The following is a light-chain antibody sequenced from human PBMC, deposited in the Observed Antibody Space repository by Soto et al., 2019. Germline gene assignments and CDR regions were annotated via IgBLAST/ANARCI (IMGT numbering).Light chain of an antibody. CDR1: ISDIGSYNY. J-gene: IGLJ1*01. CDR3: ISYRGSDTSYV. V-gene: IGLV2-14*01. Sequence: QSFRTQPACVSGSPGQSITIACTGTISDIGSYNYVAWYQQFPGKTPKLIIYEVRNRPSGVSFRFSGSKSGNTASLTISGLQAEDEADYYCISYRGSDTSYVFGTGTKVTVL. CDR2: EVR.